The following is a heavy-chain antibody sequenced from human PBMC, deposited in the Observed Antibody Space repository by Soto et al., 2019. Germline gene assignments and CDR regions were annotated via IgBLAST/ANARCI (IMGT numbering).Heavy chain of an antibody. Sequence: PGGPLRRSFAASGFTFMTYSMNWVRQAPGKGLEWVSYISGTSGTIFYTDSVKGRFTISRDNANHSLYLQMNSLRDEDTAVYSCARVRGRYHTAVWGQGTTVTVSS. J-gene: IGHJ6*02. V-gene: IGHV3-48*02. CDR2: ISGTSGTI. CDR1: GFTFMTYS. CDR3: ARVRGRYHTAV. D-gene: IGHD3-9*01.